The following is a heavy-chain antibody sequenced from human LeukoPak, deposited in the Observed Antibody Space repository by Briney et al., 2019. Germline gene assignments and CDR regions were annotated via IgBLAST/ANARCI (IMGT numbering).Heavy chain of an antibody. CDR3: AKDPSSVVVIAMSFDY. V-gene: IGHV3-23*01. D-gene: IGHD2-21*01. CDR2: ISGSGGDT. Sequence: GGSLRLSCAASGFTFSTNAMSWVRQAPGKGLEWVSAISGSGGDTYYAKSVKGRFTISRDNSKNTLYLQMNSLRAEDTAVYYCAKDPSSVVVIAMSFDYWGQGTLVTVSS. CDR1: GFTFSTNA. J-gene: IGHJ4*02.